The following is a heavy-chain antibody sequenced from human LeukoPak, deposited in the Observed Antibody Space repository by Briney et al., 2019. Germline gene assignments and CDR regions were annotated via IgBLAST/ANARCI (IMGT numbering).Heavy chain of an antibody. CDR2: ISGSVANT. CDR3: ARGRGLPVRPPNEGFLDY. J-gene: IGHJ4*02. Sequence: PGGSRLLSGAASGFTFSSNTMSGVGQAPGKGRGWGSGISGSVANTHYDNSVEGPFTISRAKSMNTPYLPMNRLRADVTAVYYCARGRGLPVRPPNEGFLDYWGRGTLVTVSS. CDR1: GFTFSSNT. V-gene: IGHV3-23*01. D-gene: IGHD6-6*01.